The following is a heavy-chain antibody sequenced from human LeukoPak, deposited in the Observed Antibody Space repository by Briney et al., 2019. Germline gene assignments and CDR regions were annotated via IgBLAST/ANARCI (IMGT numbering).Heavy chain of an antibody. CDR1: GYTFTRYW. J-gene: IGHJ4*02. CDR2: IYPGDSDT. V-gene: IGHV5-51*01. D-gene: IGHD6-19*01. CDR3: ATDSSGWYYFDY. Sequence: GESLNISCQTSGYTFTRYWIFWVRQMPGKGLEWMGIIYPGDSDTRYSPSFQGQVTISADKSISTAYLQWSSLKASDTAMYYCATDSSGWYYFDYWGQGTLVTVSS.